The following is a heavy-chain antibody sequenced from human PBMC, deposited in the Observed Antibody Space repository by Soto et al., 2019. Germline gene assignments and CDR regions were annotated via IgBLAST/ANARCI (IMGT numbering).Heavy chain of an antibody. CDR1: GGSISGFY. CDR2: IYATGTT. D-gene: IGHD1-1*01. V-gene: IGHV4-4*07. Sequence: SGTLALTCTVSGGSISGFYWSWIRKSAGKGLEWIGRIYATGTTDYNPSLKSRVMMSVDTSKKQFSLKLRSVTAADTAVYYCVRDGTKTLRDWFDPWGQGMSVTVSS. J-gene: IGHJ5*02. CDR3: VRDGTKTLRDWFDP.